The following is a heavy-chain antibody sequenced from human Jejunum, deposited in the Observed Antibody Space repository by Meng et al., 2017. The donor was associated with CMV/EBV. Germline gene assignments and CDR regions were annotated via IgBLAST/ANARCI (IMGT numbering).Heavy chain of an antibody. CDR2: ISYDGSNK. V-gene: IGHV3-30-3*01. Sequence: CADSGFSFNSHAMHWVRQAPGKGLEWVAMISYDGSNKYYTDSVQGRFTISRDNSKNTLSLQMNNLRDEDTAVYYCASEIGPRNFDHWGQGALVTVSS. CDR1: GFSFNSHA. J-gene: IGHJ4*02. CDR3: ASEIGPRNFDH.